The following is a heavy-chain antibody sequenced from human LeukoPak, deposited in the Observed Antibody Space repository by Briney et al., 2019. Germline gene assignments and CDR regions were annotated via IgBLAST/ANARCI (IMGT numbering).Heavy chain of an antibody. CDR1: GGSISSGSYY. D-gene: IGHD5-24*01. J-gene: IGHJ4*02. CDR3: ATAEMATMGFDY. Sequence: SETLSHTCTVSGGSISSGSYYWSWIRQPAGKGLEWMGRIYTSGSTNYNPSLKSRVTISVDTSKNQFSLKLSSVTAADTAVYYCATAEMATMGFDYWGQGTLVTVSS. V-gene: IGHV4-61*02. CDR2: IYTSGST.